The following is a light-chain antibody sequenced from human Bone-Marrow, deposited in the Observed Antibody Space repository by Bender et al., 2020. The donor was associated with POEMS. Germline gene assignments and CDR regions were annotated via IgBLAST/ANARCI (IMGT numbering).Light chain of an antibody. CDR3: RSFTGINNPVV. CDR2: DVY. V-gene: IGLV2-14*02. CDR1: SSDVGSYNL. J-gene: IGLJ2*01. Sequence: QSALTQPASVSGSPGQSITISCTGTSSDVGSYNLVSWYQQHPGKAPKLMIYDVYKRPSGVSNRFSGSKSGNTASLTISGLQVEDEADYYCRSFTGINNPVVFGGGTKLTVL.